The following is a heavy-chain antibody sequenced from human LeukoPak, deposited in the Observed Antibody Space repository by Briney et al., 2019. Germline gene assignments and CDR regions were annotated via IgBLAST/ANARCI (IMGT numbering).Heavy chain of an antibody. CDR1: GFTFSSYS. CDR2: ISGSGGST. CDR3: ATVTHQPSLAY. Sequence: GGSLRLSCAASGFTFSSYSMNWVRQAPGKGLEWVSAISGSGGSTYYADSVKGRFTISRDNSKNTLYLQMNSLRAEDTAVYYCATVTHQPSLAYWGQGTLVTVSS. V-gene: IGHV3-23*01. D-gene: IGHD4-17*01. J-gene: IGHJ4*02.